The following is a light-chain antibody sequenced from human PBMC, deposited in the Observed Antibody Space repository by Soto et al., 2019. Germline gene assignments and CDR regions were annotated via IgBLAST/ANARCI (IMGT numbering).Light chain of an antibody. CDR2: GAS. Sequence: EIVMTQSPATLSVSPGERVTLSCRASQSVSSSLAWYQQKPGQAPRLLIYGASTKATGIPARFNGSGSGTAFTLTISSLQSEDFAVYYCQQYNNWPPFTFGPGTKVDIK. CDR1: QSVSSS. J-gene: IGKJ3*01. CDR3: QQYNNWPPFT. V-gene: IGKV3-15*01.